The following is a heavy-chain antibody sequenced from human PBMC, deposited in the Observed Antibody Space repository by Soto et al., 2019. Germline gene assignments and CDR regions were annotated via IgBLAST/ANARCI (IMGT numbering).Heavy chain of an antibody. J-gene: IGHJ6*03. CDR2: ISSSSSTI. V-gene: IGHV3-48*01. D-gene: IGHD2-15*01. Sequence: GGSLRLSCAASGFTVSSNYMSWVRQAPGKGLEWVSYISSSSSTIYYADSVKGRFTISRDNAKNSLYLQMNSLRAEDTAVYYCARETGYCSGGSCYPSVYYYMDVWGKGTTVTVSS. CDR3: ARETGYCSGGSCYPSVYYYMDV. CDR1: GFTVSSNY.